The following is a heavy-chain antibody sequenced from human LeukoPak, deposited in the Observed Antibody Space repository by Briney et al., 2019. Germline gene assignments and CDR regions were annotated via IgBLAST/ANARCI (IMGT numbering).Heavy chain of an antibody. J-gene: IGHJ5*02. CDR3: ARETTITIFGVVLRWFDP. CDR1: GYTFTGYY. V-gene: IGHV1-2*06. D-gene: IGHD3-3*01. Sequence: ASVKVSCKASGYTFTGYYMHWVRQAPGQGLEWMGRINPNSGGTNYAQKFQGRVTITADKSTSTAYMELSSLRSEDTAVYYCARETTITIFGVVLRWFDPWGQGTLVTVSS. CDR2: INPNSGGT.